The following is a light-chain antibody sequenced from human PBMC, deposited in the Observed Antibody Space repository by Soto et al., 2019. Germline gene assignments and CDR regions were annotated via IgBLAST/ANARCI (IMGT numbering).Light chain of an antibody. Sequence: QSALRHPGSVSWSPGQSITISCSGTSSDVGGYNYVSWYQQHPGKAPKPMIYEVNNRPSGVSNRFSGSKSGNTASLTISGPQADDEADYYCSSYTTRRTAFGTGTTVT. CDR2: EVN. J-gene: IGLJ1*01. CDR1: SSDVGGYNY. V-gene: IGLV2-14*01. CDR3: SSYTTRRTA.